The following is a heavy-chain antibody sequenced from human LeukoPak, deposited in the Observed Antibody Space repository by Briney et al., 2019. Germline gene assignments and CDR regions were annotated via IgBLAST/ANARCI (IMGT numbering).Heavy chain of an antibody. J-gene: IGHJ4*02. V-gene: IGHV4-59*01. CDR1: GGSINNYF. Sequence: SSETLSLTCTASGGSINNYFWIWIRQPPGKGLEWMGYISYSGTTDYNPSLKNRVTISVDTSKSQFSLKLSSVTAADTAVYYCARATYGSGSYYVVNFDYWGQGALVTVSS. CDR3: ARATYGSGSYYVVNFDY. CDR2: ISYSGTT. D-gene: IGHD3-10*01.